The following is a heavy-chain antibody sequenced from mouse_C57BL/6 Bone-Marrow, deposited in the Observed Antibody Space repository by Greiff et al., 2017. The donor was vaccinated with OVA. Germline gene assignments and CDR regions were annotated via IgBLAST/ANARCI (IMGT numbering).Heavy chain of an antibody. J-gene: IGHJ3*01. D-gene: IGHD1-1*01. CDR2: ISSGGSYT. V-gene: IGHV5-6*01. CDR1: GFTFSSYG. Sequence: VQLQQSGGDLVKPGGSLKLSCAASGFTFSSYGMSWVRQTPDKRLEWVATISSGGSYTYYPDSVKGRFTISRDNASNTPYLQMSSLKSEDTAMYYCARQATTVVVSFAYWGQGTLVTVSA. CDR3: ARQATTVVVSFAY.